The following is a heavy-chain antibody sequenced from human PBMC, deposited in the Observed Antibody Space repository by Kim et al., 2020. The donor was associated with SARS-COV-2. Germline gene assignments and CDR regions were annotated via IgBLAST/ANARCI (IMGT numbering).Heavy chain of an antibody. D-gene: IGHD3-9*01. CDR1: GGSITIGGYS. CDR3: ARVDGYALDV. CDR2: IYQTGSA. J-gene: IGHJ6*02. Sequence: SETLSLTCTVSGGSITIGGYSWSWIRQPPGKGLEWIGDIYQTGSANYNPSLQSRVTISLDRSKNHFSLKLTSVTAADTAVYYCARVDGYALDVWGQGTTVTVSS. V-gene: IGHV4-30-2*01.